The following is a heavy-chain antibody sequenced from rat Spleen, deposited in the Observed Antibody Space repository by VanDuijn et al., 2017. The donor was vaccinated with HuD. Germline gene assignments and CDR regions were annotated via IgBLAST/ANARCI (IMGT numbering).Heavy chain of an antibody. CDR1: GFTFSDYY. J-gene: IGHJ2*01. D-gene: IGHD1-11*01. V-gene: IGHV5-29*01. CDR2: ISYDGSNT. Sequence: EVQLVGSDGGLVQPGRSLKLSCAASGFTFSDYYMAWVRQAPTKGLEWVATISYDGSNTYYRDSVKGRFTISRDNAKSTLYLQMDSLRSEDTATYYCARHTPFNYGTVGDYWGQGVMVTVSS. CDR3: ARHTPFNYGTVGDY.